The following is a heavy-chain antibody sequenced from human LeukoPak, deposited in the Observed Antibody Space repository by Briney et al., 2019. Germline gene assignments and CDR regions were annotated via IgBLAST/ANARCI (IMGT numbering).Heavy chain of an antibody. CDR3: ARSLTTVTTPYYYYYMDV. Sequence: PGGSVRLSCAASGFTFSSYWMHWVRQAPGKGLVWVSRINTDGSSTRYADSVKGRFTISRDNAKNTLYLQMNSLRAEDTAVYYCARSLTTVTTPYYYYYMDVWGKGTTVTVSS. CDR1: GFTFSSYW. D-gene: IGHD4-17*01. J-gene: IGHJ6*03. V-gene: IGHV3-74*01. CDR2: INTDGSST.